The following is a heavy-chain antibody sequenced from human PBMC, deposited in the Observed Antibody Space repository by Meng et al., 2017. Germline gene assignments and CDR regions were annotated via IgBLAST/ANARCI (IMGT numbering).Heavy chain of an antibody. CDR3: ARTPVGSFDY. Sequence: ESHAEGSRVALAYPGGSRILSCESSGFTFSSYSMNWVRQAPGKGLEWVSSISSSSYIYYADSVKGRFTISRDNAKNSLYLQMNSLRAEDTAVYYCARTPVGSFDYWGQGTLVTVSS. CDR2: ISSSSYI. CDR1: GFTFSSYS. D-gene: IGHD1-26*01. J-gene: IGHJ4*02. V-gene: IGHV3-21*01.